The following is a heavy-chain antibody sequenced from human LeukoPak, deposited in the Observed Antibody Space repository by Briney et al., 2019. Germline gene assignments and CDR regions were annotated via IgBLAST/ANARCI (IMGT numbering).Heavy chain of an antibody. CDR2: IKQDGSEK. CDR3: ARESKEYYYDSSGSFDY. D-gene: IGHD3-22*01. J-gene: IGHJ4*02. V-gene: IGHV3-7*01. Sequence: GGSLRLSCAASGFTFSGHWMSWVRQAPGKGPEWVANIKQDGSEKYYVDSVKGRFTISRDNAKNSLYLQMNSLRVEDTAVYYCARESKEYYYDSSGSFDYWGQGTLVTVSS. CDR1: GFTFSGHW.